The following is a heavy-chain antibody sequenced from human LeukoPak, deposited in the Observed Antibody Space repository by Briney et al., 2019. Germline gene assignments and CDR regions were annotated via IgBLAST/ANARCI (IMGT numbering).Heavy chain of an antibody. CDR2: IYYSGST. V-gene: IGHV4-39*01. CDR3: ASPGGGPTKY. D-gene: IGHD3-16*01. J-gene: IGHJ4*02. Sequence: SETLSLTCTVSGSSISSGGYYWGWIRQPPGKGLEWIGSIYYSGSTYYNPSLKSRVTISVDTSKSQFSLKLSSVTAADMAVYYRASPGGGPTKYWGQGTLVTVSS. CDR1: GSSISSGGYY.